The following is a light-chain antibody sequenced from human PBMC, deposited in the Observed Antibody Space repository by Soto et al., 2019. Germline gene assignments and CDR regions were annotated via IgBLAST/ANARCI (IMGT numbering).Light chain of an antibody. CDR3: QQYLDWPRT. CDR2: GAS. CDR1: QSVSSSY. J-gene: IGKJ1*01. V-gene: IGKV3-20*01. Sequence: EIVLTQSAGTLSWSPGESATLSWRASQSVSSSYLAWYQQKNGQAPRPLIYGASSRATGIPDRFSGSGYGTVFNLTISSLQSDDFAVYYCQQYLDWPRTFGQGTKVDIK.